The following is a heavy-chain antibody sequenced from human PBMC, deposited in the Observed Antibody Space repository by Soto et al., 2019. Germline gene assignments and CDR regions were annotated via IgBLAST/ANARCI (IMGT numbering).Heavy chain of an antibody. CDR2: INSVSGGA. D-gene: IGHD3-16*01. CDR1: GNTHTIYF. CDR3: ASGGSYFDF. J-gene: IGHJ4*02. Sequence: ASAKVSCKASGNTHTIYFIHWLRQAPGQGLEWMGWINSVSGGANYAPRFQGRVSMTRDRSSATAFMDLSGLRTDDTAVYYCASGGSYFDFWGQGTLVTVSS. V-gene: IGHV1-2*02.